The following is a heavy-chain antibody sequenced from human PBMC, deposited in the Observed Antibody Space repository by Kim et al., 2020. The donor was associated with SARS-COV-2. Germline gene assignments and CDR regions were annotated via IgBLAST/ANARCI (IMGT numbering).Heavy chain of an antibody. Sequence: SYVDSVKGRFTISRDNAKKSLYLQMNSLRAEDTAVYYCASALGLPAGGELWGQGTMVTVSS. V-gene: IGHV3-7*01. D-gene: IGHD1-26*01. CDR3: ASALGLPAGGEL. J-gene: IGHJ3*01.